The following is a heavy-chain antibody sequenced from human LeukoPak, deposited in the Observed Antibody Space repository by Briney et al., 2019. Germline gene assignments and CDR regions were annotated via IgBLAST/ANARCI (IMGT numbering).Heavy chain of an antibody. J-gene: IGHJ4*02. Sequence: PGGSLRLSCAASGFTFSSYSMNWVRQAPGKGLEWVSSISSSSSYIYYADSVKGRFTISRDNAKNSLYLQMNSLRAEDTAVYCCAKGVYGSGSIVVDYWGQGTLVTVSS. CDR3: AKGVYGSGSIVVDY. D-gene: IGHD3-10*01. CDR1: GFTFSSYS. V-gene: IGHV3-21*01. CDR2: ISSSSSYI.